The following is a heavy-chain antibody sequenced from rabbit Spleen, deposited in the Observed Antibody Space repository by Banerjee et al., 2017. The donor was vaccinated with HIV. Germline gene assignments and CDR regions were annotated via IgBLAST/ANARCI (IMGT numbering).Heavy chain of an antibody. J-gene: IGHJ6*01. CDR2: IYAGDENT. D-gene: IGHD8-1*01. CDR3: ARDAGSSFSSYGMDL. V-gene: IGHV1S45*01. CDR1: GFSFSNKAV. Sequence: QERLVESGGGLVKPEGSLKLSCTASGFSFSNKAVMCWVRQAPGKGLEWIACIYAGDENTYYANWAKGRFTISKTSSTTVTLQMTSLTAADTATYFCARDAGSSFSSYGMDLWGPGTLVTVS.